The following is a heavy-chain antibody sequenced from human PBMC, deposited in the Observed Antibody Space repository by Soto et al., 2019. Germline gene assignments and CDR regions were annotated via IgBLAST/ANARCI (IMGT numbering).Heavy chain of an antibody. J-gene: IGHJ4*02. Sequence: AASVKVSCKASGDTFSSYAINWVRQAPGQGLEWMGGIIPMFGTANYAQKFKGRVTITAGESTSTVYMGLSSLRSEDTAVYYCARVGPAHYYDSSGYYSPLDYWGQGTLVTVSS. CDR2: IIPMFGTA. CDR1: GDTFSSYA. D-gene: IGHD3-22*01. V-gene: IGHV1-69*13. CDR3: ARVGPAHYYDSSGYYSPLDY.